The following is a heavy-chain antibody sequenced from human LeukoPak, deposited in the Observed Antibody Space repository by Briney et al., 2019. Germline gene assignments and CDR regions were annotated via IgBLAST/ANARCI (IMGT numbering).Heavy chain of an antibody. CDR1: GYTFTSYG. CDR3: ARDQVSGTTVVTPSLAFDY. V-gene: IGHV1-18*01. D-gene: IGHD4-23*01. Sequence: ASVKVSCKASGYTFTSYGISWVRQAPGQGLEWMGWISAYNGNTNYAQKLQGRVTMTTDTSTSTAYMELRSLRPDDTAVYYCARDQVSGTTVVTPSLAFDYWGQGTLVTVSS. CDR2: ISAYNGNT. J-gene: IGHJ4*02.